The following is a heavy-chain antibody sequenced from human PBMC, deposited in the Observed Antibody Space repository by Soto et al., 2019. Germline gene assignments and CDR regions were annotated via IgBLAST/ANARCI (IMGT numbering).Heavy chain of an antibody. V-gene: IGHV1-2*04. CDR1: GYTFTDYF. D-gene: IGHD6-13*01. CDR2: INPHSGET. Sequence: GASVKVSCKSAGYTFTDYFIHWVRQAPGQGLEWMGWINPHSGETNYAQKFQGWVTMTRDTSLSTAYMELSSLKSDDTAVYYCARDGGYSSSLAASDIWGQGTVVTVSS. CDR3: ARDGGYSSSLAASDI. J-gene: IGHJ3*02.